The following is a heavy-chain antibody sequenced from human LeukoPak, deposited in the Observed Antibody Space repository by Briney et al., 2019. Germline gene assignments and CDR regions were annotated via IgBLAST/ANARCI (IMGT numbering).Heavy chain of an antibody. Sequence: SGGSLRLSCAASGFTVSSNYMSWVRQAPGKGLEWVSGISGSGHRTYYADSVKGRFTISRDNSKSTLYLQMNSLRAEDTAVYYCAKDWGEYFDYVWGSFTSFDSWGQGTLVTVSS. D-gene: IGHD3-16*01. V-gene: IGHV3-23*01. CDR3: AKDWGEYFDYVWGSFTSFDS. CDR2: ISGSGHRT. J-gene: IGHJ4*02. CDR1: GFTVSSNY.